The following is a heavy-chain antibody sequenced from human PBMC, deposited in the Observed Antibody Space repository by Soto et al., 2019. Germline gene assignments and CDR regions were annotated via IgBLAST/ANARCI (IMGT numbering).Heavy chain of an antibody. CDR2: FDPEDGET. V-gene: IGHV1-24*01. D-gene: IGHD2-2*02. Sequence: ASVKVSCKVSGYTLTELSMHWVRQAPGKGLEWMGGFDPEDGETIYAQKFQGRVTMTEDTSTDTAYMELSSLRSEDTAVYYCATPPIPCSSTSCYNPWYFDLWGRGTLVTVYS. CDR1: GYTLTELS. CDR3: ATPPIPCSSTSCYNPWYFDL. J-gene: IGHJ2*01.